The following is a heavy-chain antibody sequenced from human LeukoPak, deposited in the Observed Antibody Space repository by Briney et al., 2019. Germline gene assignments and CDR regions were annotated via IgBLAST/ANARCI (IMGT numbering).Heavy chain of an antibody. J-gene: IGHJ6*04. CDR3: ERDQVVPAARGVYYYYGMDV. CDR2: ISSSGSTI. CDR1: GFTFSSYE. D-gene: IGHD2-2*01. V-gene: IGHV3-48*03. Sequence: GGSLRLSCAASGFTFSSYEMNWVRQAPGKGLEWVSYISSSGSTIYYADSVKGRFTISRDKAKNSLYLQMNSLSAEDTAVYYCERDQVVPAARGVYYYYGMDVWGKGTTVTVSS.